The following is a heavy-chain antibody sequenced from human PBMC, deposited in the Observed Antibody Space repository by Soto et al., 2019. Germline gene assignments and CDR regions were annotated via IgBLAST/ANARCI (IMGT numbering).Heavy chain of an antibody. D-gene: IGHD3-16*02. J-gene: IGHJ5*02. CDR1: GYSFTSYW. Sequence: PGESLKISCKGSGYSFTSYWIGWVRQMRGKGLEWMGIIYPGDSDTRYSPSFQGQVTISADKSISTAYLQWSSLKASDTAMYYCARHPLSRMITFGGVIELYNWFDPWGQGTLVTVSS. V-gene: IGHV5-51*01. CDR3: ARHPLSRMITFGGVIELYNWFDP. CDR2: IYPGDSDT.